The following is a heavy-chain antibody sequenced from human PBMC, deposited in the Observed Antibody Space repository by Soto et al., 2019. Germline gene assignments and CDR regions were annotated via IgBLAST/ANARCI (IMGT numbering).Heavy chain of an antibody. CDR1: GGSISSSSYY. CDR2: IYYSGST. J-gene: IGHJ6*02. Sequence: PSETLSLTCTVSGGSISSSSYYWGWIRQPPGKGLECIGSIYYSGSTYYNPSLKSRVTISVDTSKNQFSLKLSSVTAADTAVYYCARHTGYSSSWYAVYYYYGMDVWGQGTTXTVSS. V-gene: IGHV4-39*01. D-gene: IGHD6-13*01. CDR3: ARHTGYSSSWYAVYYYYGMDV.